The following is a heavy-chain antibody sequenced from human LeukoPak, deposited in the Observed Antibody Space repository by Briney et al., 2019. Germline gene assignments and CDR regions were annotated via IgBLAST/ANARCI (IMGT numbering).Heavy chain of an antibody. Sequence: SETLSLTCTVSGGSISSSSYYWGWIRQPPGKGLEWIGSIYYSGSTYYNPSLKSRVTISVDTSKNQFSLKLSSVTAADTAMYYCARGRDGSSGYYHPIDYWGQGTLVTVSS. D-gene: IGHD3-22*01. CDR1: GGSISSSSYY. CDR3: ARGRDGSSGYYHPIDY. V-gene: IGHV4-39*07. J-gene: IGHJ4*02. CDR2: IYYSGST.